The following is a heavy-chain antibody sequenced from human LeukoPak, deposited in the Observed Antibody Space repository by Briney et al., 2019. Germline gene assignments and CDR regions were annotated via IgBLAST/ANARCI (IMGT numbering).Heavy chain of an antibody. V-gene: IGHV3-74*01. CDR1: GFTFSSYW. CDR2: INSDGSST. CDR3: ARYNWNSAPFDY. D-gene: IGHD1-7*01. J-gene: IGHJ4*02. Sequence: GGSLRLSSAASGFTFSSYWVHWVRQAPGKGLVWVSRINSDGSSTSYADSVKGRFTISRDSAKNTLYLEMNSLRAEDTAVYYCARYNWNSAPFDYWGQGTLVTVSS.